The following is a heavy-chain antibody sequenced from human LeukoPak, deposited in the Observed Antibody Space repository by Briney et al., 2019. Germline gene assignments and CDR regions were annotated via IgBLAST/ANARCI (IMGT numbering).Heavy chain of an antibody. CDR2: ISTYNGDT. V-gene: IGHV1-18*01. CDR3: LRDALRPRLTPDY. CDR1: GYTFNTYG. Sequence: GASMKVSCRASGYTFNTYGISWVRQAPGQGLEWMGWISTYNGDTNYVQNLQGRVTMTTDTSTSTAYMELMSLRSDDTAVYYCLRDALRPRLTPDYWGQGTLVTVSS. J-gene: IGHJ4*02. D-gene: IGHD2-15*01.